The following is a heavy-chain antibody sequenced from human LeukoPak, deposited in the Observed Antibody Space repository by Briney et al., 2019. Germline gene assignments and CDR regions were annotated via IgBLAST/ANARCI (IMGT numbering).Heavy chain of an antibody. CDR3: ANPYYDSSVDY. CDR1: GFTFSSYG. CDR2: IWYDGSNK. J-gene: IGHJ4*02. Sequence: GGSLRLSCAASGFTFSSYGMHWVRQAPGKGLEWVAVIWYDGSNKYYADSVKGRFTISRDNSKNTLYLQMNSLRAEDTAVYYCANPYYDSSVDYWGQGTLVTVSS. D-gene: IGHD3-22*01. V-gene: IGHV3-33*06.